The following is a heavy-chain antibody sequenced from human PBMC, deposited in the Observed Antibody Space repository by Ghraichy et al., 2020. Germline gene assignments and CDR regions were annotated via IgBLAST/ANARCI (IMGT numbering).Heavy chain of an antibody. Sequence: SETLSLTCTVSGGSISSYYWSWIRQPPGKGLEWIGYIYYSGSTNYNPSLKSRVTISVDTSKNQFSLKLSSVTAAATAVYSCARGGAIGYCSGGSCYQGVVWGQGTLVTVSS. D-gene: IGHD2-15*01. CDR3: ARGGAIGYCSGGSCYQGVV. V-gene: IGHV4-59*01. CDR2: IYYSGST. J-gene: IGHJ4*02. CDR1: GGSISSYY.